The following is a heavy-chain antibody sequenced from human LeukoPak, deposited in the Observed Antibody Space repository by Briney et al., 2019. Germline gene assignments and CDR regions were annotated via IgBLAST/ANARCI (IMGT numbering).Heavy chain of an antibody. D-gene: IGHD4-17*01. CDR1: GFSVSSKY. V-gene: IGHV3-53*01. J-gene: IGHJ3*02. CDR3: ARHLSGDDI. CDR2: IYSSGST. Sequence: PGGSLRLSCAASGFSVSSKYMTWVRQAPGKGLEWVSIIYSSGSTYYADSVKGRFTISRDNSKNTLYLQMNSLRDEDTAVYYCARHLSGDDIWGQGTMVTVSS.